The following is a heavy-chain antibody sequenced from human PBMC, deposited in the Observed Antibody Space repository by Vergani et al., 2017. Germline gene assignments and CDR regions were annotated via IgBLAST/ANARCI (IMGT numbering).Heavy chain of an antibody. CDR3: ARVPTVTTDYYYYYYMDV. J-gene: IGHJ6*03. D-gene: IGHD4-17*01. V-gene: IGHV3-23*01. Sequence: EVQLLESGGGLVQPGGSLRLSCAASGFTFSSYAMSWVRQAPGKGLEWVSAISGSGGSIYYADSVKGRFTISRDNAKNSLYLQMNSLRAEDTAVYYCARVPTVTTDYYYYYYMDVWGKGP. CDR1: GFTFSSYA. CDR2: ISGSGGSI.